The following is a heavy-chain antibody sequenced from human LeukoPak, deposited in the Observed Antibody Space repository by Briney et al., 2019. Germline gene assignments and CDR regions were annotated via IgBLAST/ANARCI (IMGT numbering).Heavy chain of an antibody. CDR3: VRIGSYGDF. J-gene: IGHJ4*02. Sequence: GESLKISCMGSGFTFTNYWIGWVRQMPGKGLEFMGNIYPGDSDSRFSPSFQGQVTISADKSISTAYLQWSSLKASDSAMYYCVRIGSYGDFWGQGTLVIVSS. CDR2: IYPGDSDS. D-gene: IGHD3-10*01. CDR1: GFTFTNYW. V-gene: IGHV5-51*01.